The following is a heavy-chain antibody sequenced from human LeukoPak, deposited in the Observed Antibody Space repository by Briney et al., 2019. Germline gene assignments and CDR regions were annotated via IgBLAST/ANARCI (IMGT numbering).Heavy chain of an antibody. CDR1: GFTFSSYA. CDR2: ISGSGGST. D-gene: IGHD3-9*01. CDR3: AKVKNDILTGYYPYYFDY. J-gene: IGHJ4*02. V-gene: IGHV3-23*01. Sequence: GGSLRLSCAASGFTFSSYAMSWVRQAPGKGLEWVSAISGSGGSTYYADSVKGRFTISRDNSKKTLYLQMNSLRAEDTAVYYCAKVKNDILTGYYPYYFDYWGQGALVTVSS.